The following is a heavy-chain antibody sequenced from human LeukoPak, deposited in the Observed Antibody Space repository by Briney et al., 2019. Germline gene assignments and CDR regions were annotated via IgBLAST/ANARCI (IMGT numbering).Heavy chain of an antibody. CDR2: ISGSGGST. D-gene: IGHD2-15*01. J-gene: IGHJ4*03. CDR3: AKQQSGYCSGGSCYGDY. CDR1: GFTFSSYA. V-gene: IGHV3-23*01. Sequence: GGSLRLSCAASGFTFSSYAMSWVRQAPGKGLEWVSAISGSGGSTYYADSVKGRFTISRDNSKNTLYLQMNSLRAEDTAVYYCAKQQSGYCSGGSCYGDYWGQGTTVTVSS.